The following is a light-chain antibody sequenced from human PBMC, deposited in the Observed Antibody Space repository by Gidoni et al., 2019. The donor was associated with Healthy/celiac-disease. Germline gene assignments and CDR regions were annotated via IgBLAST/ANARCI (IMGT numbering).Light chain of an antibody. V-gene: IGKV1-8*01. J-gene: IGKJ1*01. CDR3: QQYYSYPWT. Sequence: AIRITQSPYSLTASTGDRVTITCRASQGISSYLAWYQKKPGKAPKLLIYAASTLQSGVPSRFSGSGSGTDFTLTISCLQSEDFATYYCQQYYSYPWTFGQGTKVEIK. CDR2: AAS. CDR1: QGISSY.